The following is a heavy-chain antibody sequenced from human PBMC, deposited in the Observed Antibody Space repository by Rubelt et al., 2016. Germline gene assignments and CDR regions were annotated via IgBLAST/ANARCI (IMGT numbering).Heavy chain of an antibody. CDR3: ASVRCSGGRGYPYSYFAMDV. CDR2: INHSGSV. D-gene: IGHD2-15*01. V-gene: IGHV4-34*01. Sequence: TWIRQPPGKGLEWIGEINHSGSVYYNPSLKSRVTISVDTSKNQFSLKLSSLTAADTALYYCASVRCSGGRGYPYSYFAMDVWGQGTTVTVSS. J-gene: IGHJ6*02.